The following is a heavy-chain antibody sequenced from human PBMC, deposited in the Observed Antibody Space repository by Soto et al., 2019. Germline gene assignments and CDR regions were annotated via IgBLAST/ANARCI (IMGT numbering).Heavy chain of an antibody. V-gene: IGHV3-33*01. CDR1: GFTFSSYG. CDR3: ARDGAKWELLGYYYYYGMDV. D-gene: IGHD1-26*01. J-gene: IGHJ6*02. CDR2: IWYDGSNK. Sequence: QVQLVESGGGVVQPGRSLRLSCAASGFTFSSYGMHWVRQAPGKGLEWVAVIWYDGSNKYYADSVKGRFTISRDNSKNTLDLQMSSLRAEDTAVYYCARDGAKWELLGYYYYYGMDVWGQGTTVTVSS.